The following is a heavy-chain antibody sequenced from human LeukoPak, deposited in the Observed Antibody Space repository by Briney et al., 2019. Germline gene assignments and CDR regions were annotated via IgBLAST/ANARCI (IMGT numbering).Heavy chain of an antibody. CDR3: ASLYDFWSGYYIPHYYYYGMDV. Sequence: VISXDGXNKYYADSVKGRFTISRDNSKNTLYLQMNSLRAEDTAVYYCASLYDFWSGYYIPHYYYYGMDVWGQGTTVTVSS. V-gene: IGHV3-30-3*01. CDR2: ISXDGXNK. J-gene: IGHJ6*02. D-gene: IGHD3-3*01.